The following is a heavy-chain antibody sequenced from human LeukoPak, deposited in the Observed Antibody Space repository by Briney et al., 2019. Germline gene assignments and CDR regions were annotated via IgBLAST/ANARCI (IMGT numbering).Heavy chain of an antibody. CDR2: INWNGGST. CDR3: ARRKGSSWYTGFDY. V-gene: IGHV3-20*04. CDR1: GFTFDDHG. Sequence: GGSLRLSCAASGFTFDDHGMSWVRHAPGKGLEWVSGINWNGGSTGYADSVKGRFTISRDNAKNSLYLQMNSLRAEDTALYYCARRKGSSWYTGFDYWGQGTLVTVSS. D-gene: IGHD6-13*01. J-gene: IGHJ4*02.